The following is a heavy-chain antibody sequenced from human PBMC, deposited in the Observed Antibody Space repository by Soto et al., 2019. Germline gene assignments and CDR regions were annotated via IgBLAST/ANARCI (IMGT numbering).Heavy chain of an antibody. D-gene: IGHD1-26*01. CDR2: INTYNGNI. CDR3: ARERGGYKYFGC. CDR1: GYTFTSYG. V-gene: IGHV1-18*01. Sequence: QVQLVQSGAEVKKPGASVKVSCKVSGYTFTSYGISWVRQAPGQGLEWMGWINTYNGNINYAQKLQGRVTMTTDTSTSTAYVELRSLRSDDTALYYCARERGGYKYFGCWGQGTLVTVSS. J-gene: IGHJ4*02.